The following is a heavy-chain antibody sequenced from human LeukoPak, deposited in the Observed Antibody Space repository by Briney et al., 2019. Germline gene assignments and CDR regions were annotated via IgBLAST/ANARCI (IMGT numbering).Heavy chain of an antibody. Sequence: GASVKVSCKASGYTFTGYYMHWVRQAPGQGLEWMGWINPNSGGTNYAQKLQGRVTMTTDTSTSTAYMELRSLRSDDTAVYYCARDLVRYCSGGSCYVGYWGQGTLVTVSS. CDR2: INPNSGGT. CDR3: ARDLVRYCSGGSCYVGY. D-gene: IGHD2-15*01. V-gene: IGHV1-2*02. CDR1: GYTFTGYY. J-gene: IGHJ4*02.